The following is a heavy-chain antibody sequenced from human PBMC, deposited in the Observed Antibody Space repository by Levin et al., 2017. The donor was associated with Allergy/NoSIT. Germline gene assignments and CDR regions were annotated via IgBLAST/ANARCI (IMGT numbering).Heavy chain of an antibody. CDR3: ARWSLEVAATFPLDY. CDR1: GYTFSNYG. D-gene: IGHD6-19*01. J-gene: IGHJ4*02. V-gene: IGHV1-18*01. CDR2: ISANNGNT. Sequence: ASVKVSCKASGYTFSNYGISWVRQAPGQGLEWMGWISANNGNTKHAQKFQGRVTMTTDTSTSTAYMEVRSLRSDDTAVYYCARWSLEVAATFPLDYWGQGTLVTVSS.